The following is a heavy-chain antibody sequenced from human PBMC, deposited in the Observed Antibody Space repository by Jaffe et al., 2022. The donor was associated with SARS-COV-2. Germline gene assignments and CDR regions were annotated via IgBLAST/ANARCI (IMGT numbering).Heavy chain of an antibody. CDR2: IKPDGSEK. D-gene: IGHD3-22*01. J-gene: IGHJ3*01. CDR3: ARDPHAYESSGNPV. Sequence: EVQVVESGGGLVQPGGSLRLSCAGSGYTFSSYWMSWVRQAPGKGLEWVANIKPDGSEKYYVDSVKGRFTISRDNAKKSLYLQMNSLRAEDTAVYYCARDPHAYESSGNPVWGQGTMVTVSS. V-gene: IGHV3-7*01. CDR1: GYTFSSYW.